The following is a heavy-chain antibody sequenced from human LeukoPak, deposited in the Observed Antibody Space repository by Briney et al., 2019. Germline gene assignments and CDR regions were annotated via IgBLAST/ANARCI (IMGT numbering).Heavy chain of an antibody. CDR1: GHTFTGYY. D-gene: IGHD1-26*01. CDR2: INPNSGGT. J-gene: IGHJ6*02. V-gene: IGHV1-2*02. CDR3: ARTEWEPRGYYYYYYGMDV. Sequence: GASVKVSCKASGHTFTGYYMHWVRQAPGQGLEWMGWINPNSGGTNYAQKFQGRVTMTRDTSISTAYMELSRLRSDDTAVYYCARTEWEPRGYYYYYYGMDVWGQGTTVTVSS.